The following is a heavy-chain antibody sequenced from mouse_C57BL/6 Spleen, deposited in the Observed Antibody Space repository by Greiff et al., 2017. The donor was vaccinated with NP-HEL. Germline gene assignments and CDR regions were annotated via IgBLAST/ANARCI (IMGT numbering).Heavy chain of an antibody. V-gene: IGHV1-64*01. CDR3: ARVTTVVAKDAMDY. CDR2: IHPNSGST. D-gene: IGHD1-1*01. J-gene: IGHJ4*01. CDR1: GYTFTSYW. Sequence: VQLQQPGAELVKPGASVKLSCKASGYTFTSYWMHWVKQRPGQGLEWIGMIHPNSGSTNYNEKFKSKATLTVDKSSSTAYMQLSSLTSEDSAVYYCARVTTVVAKDAMDYWGQGTSVTVSS.